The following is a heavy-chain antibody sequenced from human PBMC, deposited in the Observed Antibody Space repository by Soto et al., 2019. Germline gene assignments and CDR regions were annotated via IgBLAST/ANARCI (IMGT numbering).Heavy chain of an antibody. V-gene: IGHV3-30-3*01. CDR3: ARDGSHSSSWITYYYYYGMDV. Sequence: GGSLRLSCAASGFTFSSYAMHWVRQAPGKGLEWVAVISYDGSNKYYADSVKGRFTISRDNSKNTLYLQMNSLRAEDTAVYYCARDGSHSSSWITYYYYYGMDVWGQGTTVTVSS. D-gene: IGHD6-6*01. J-gene: IGHJ6*02. CDR1: GFTFSSYA. CDR2: ISYDGSNK.